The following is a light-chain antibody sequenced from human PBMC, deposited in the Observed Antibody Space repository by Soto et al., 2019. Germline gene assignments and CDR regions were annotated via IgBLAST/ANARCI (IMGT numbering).Light chain of an antibody. Sequence: DIQMTQSPSTLSASVGDRVTITCRASQSISSWLAWYQQKPGKAPKLLIYKASSLEGGVPSRFSGSGSATQFTLTISSLQPDDFATYYCQHYNSYPLTFGGGTKVEIK. J-gene: IGKJ4*01. CDR3: QHYNSYPLT. V-gene: IGKV1-5*03. CDR2: KAS. CDR1: QSISSW.